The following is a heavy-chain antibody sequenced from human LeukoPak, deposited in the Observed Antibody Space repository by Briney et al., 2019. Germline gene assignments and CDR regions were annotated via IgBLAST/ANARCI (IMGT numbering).Heavy chain of an antibody. V-gene: IGHV3-23*01. CDR3: ARDHRIGGS. CDR2: IIGSAANT. J-gene: IGHJ4*02. Sequence: PGGSLRLSCGASGLTVSSYAMSWVRQAPGKGLEWVSTIIGSAANTYYADSVKGRFTISRDDSKNTVYLQMNSLRAEDTAVYSCARDHRIGGSWGQGTLVTVSS. CDR1: GLTVSSYA. D-gene: IGHD3-16*01.